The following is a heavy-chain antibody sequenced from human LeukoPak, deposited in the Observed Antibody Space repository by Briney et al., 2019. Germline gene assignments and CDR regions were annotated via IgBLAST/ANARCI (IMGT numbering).Heavy chain of an antibody. CDR2: FDPEDGET. CDR1: GYTLTELS. CDR3: ATVLNGRRSRITMVRGVRDYYMDV. Sequence: ASVKVSCKVSGYTLTELSMHWVRQAPGKGLEWMGGFDPEDGETIYAQKFQGRVTMTEDTSTDTAYMELSSLRSEDTAVYYCATVLNGRRSRITMVRGVRDYYMDVWGKGTTVTISS. J-gene: IGHJ6*03. V-gene: IGHV1-24*01. D-gene: IGHD3-10*01.